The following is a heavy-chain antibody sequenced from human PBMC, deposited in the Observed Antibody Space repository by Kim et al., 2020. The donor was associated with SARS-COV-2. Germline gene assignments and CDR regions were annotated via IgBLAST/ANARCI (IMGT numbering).Heavy chain of an antibody. CDR3: ATEYSSSSAFDY. D-gene: IGHD6-6*01. V-gene: IGHV3-33*03. CDR1: GLSFRTNG. Sequence: GGSLRLSCAASGLSFRTNGMTGSCQAHGKGWDWVAMIGNDGSNKYYGDSVKGRFTISRDNSKNTLYLQMNNLRAEDTAVYYCATEYSSSSAFDYWGQGTLVTVSS. CDR2: IGNDGSNK. J-gene: IGHJ4*02.